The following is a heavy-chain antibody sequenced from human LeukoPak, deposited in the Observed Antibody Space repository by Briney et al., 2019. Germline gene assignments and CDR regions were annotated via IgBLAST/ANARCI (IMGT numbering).Heavy chain of an antibody. CDR3: ARAGAGNAFDV. V-gene: IGHV1-2*02. CDR2: MNCDSGGA. Sequence: ASVKVSCKAPGYTFTGYYIHWVRQAPGQGLEWMAWMNCDSGGANYVQKFQGRVTVTRDTSISTAYMELSGLRSDDTAMYYCARAGAGNAFDVWGQGTMVIVSS. D-gene: IGHD1-14*01. CDR1: GYTFTGYY. J-gene: IGHJ3*01.